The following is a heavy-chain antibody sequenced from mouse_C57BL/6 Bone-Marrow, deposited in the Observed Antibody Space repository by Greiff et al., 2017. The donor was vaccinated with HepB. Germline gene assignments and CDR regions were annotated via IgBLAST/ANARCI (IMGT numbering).Heavy chain of an antibody. CDR2: INPYNGGT. J-gene: IGHJ1*03. CDR1: GYTFTDYY. Sequence: EVQLQQSGPVLVKPGASVKMSCKASGYTFTDYYMNWVKQSHGKSLEWIGVINPYNGGTSYNQKFKGKATLTVDKSSSTAYMELNSLTSEDSAVYYGARITTVVTYWYFDVWGTGTTVTVSS. CDR3: ARITTVVTYWYFDV. D-gene: IGHD1-1*01. V-gene: IGHV1-19*01.